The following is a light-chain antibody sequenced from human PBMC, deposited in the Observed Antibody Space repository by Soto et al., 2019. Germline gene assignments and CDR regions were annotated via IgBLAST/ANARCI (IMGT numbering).Light chain of an antibody. V-gene: IGLV2-8*01. Sequence: QSALTQPPSASGSPGQSVSISCTGTSSDVGGYNYVSWYQQHPGKAPKLMIYEVNQRPAGVPDRFSGSKSGNTDSLTVSRLQSEDEADYYCSSYAGSSNLVFGGGTKLTVL. CDR1: SSDVGGYNY. CDR2: EVN. CDR3: SSYAGSSNLV. J-gene: IGLJ2*01.